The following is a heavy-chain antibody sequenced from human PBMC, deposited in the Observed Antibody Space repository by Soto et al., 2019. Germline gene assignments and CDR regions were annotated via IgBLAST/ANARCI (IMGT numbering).Heavy chain of an antibody. CDR1: GSAFTSYG. Sequence: ASVKVSCKASGSAFTSYGISWVRQAPGQGLEWMGWISAYNGNTNYAQKLQGRVTMTTDTSTSTAYMELRSLRSDDTAVYYCARVEGGYYDSSGYYLDYWGQGTLVTVSS. J-gene: IGHJ4*02. CDR2: ISAYNGNT. V-gene: IGHV1-18*04. D-gene: IGHD3-22*01. CDR3: ARVEGGYYDSSGYYLDY.